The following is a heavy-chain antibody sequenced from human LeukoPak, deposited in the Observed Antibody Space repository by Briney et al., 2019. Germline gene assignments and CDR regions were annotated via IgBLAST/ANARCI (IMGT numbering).Heavy chain of an antibody. CDR3: ARGGTVTTDAWFDP. D-gene: IGHD4-17*01. CDR1: GGSISSSSYY. CDR2: IYTSGST. J-gene: IGHJ5*02. V-gene: IGHV4-61*02. Sequence: SETLSLTCTVSGGSISSSSYYWSWIRQPAGKGLEWIGRIYTSGSTNYNPSLKSRVTMSVDTSKNQFSLKLSSVTAADTAVYYCARGGTVTTDAWFDPWGQGTLVTVSS.